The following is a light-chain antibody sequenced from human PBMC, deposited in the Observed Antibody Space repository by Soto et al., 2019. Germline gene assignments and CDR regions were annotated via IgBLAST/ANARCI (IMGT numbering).Light chain of an antibody. V-gene: IGLV2-14*03. CDR3: SSFTSSTSYV. Sequence: QSAQSHPASVCGSPGQSIAISCTGTSSDVGSYNSVSWYQQYPGKAPKLMIRDVNNRPSGISDRFSGSKSGNTASLTISGLQAEDEADYYCSSFTSSTSYVFGTGTKVTVL. CDR2: DVN. CDR1: SSDVGSYNS. J-gene: IGLJ1*01.